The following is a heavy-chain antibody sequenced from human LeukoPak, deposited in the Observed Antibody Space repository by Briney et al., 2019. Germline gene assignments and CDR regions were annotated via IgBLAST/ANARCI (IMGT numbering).Heavy chain of an antibody. CDR1: GYTLTGYY. J-gene: IGHJ4*02. D-gene: IGHD3-22*01. V-gene: IGHV1-2*02. CDR3: APDYYDSRFGDY. CDR2: INPNSGGT. Sequence: ASVKVPCKASGYTLTGYYMHWVRQAPGQGLEWMGWINPNSGGTNYAQKFQGRVTMTRDTSISTAYMELSRLRSDDTAVYYCAPDYYDSRFGDYWGQGTLVTVSS.